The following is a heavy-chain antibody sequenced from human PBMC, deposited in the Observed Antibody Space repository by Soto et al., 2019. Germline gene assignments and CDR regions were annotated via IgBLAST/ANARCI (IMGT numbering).Heavy chain of an antibody. CDR2: IYYSGST. J-gene: IGHJ5*02. D-gene: IGHD3-10*01. CDR3: AREEVAYFGSGSHNWFDP. CDR1: GGSISSGGYY. Sequence: SETLSLTCTVSGGSISSGGYYWSWIRQHPGKGLEWIGYIYYSGSTYYNPSLKSRVTISVDTSKNQFSLKLSSVTAADTAVYYCAREEVAYFGSGSHNWFDPWGQGTLVTVSS. V-gene: IGHV4-31*03.